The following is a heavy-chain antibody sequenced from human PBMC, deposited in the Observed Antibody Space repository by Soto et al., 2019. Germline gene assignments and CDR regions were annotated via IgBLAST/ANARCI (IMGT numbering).Heavy chain of an antibody. J-gene: IGHJ6*02. Sequence: PGGSLRLSCAVSGFNFSDYGMHWVRQAPGKGLEWVAVISYDGSNKYYADSVKGRFTISRDNSKNTLYLQMNSLSAEDTAVYYCAKDLDTAMAHGAYYYFGMDLWSQGTTVTVSS. V-gene: IGHV3-30*18. D-gene: IGHD5-18*01. CDR1: GFNFSDYG. CDR2: ISYDGSNK. CDR3: AKDLDTAMAHGAYYYFGMDL.